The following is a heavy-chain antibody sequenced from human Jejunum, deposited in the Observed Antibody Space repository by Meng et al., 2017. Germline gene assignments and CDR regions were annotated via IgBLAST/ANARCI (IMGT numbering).Heavy chain of an antibody. J-gene: IGHJ6*02. Sequence: SETLSLTCTVSGGSISSDYWIWIRQPPGKGLEWIGYIYYSGNTNYNPSLKSRVTISLDTSKNQFSLKLISVTAADTAVYYCARDILTGRYGMDVWGQGTTVTVSS. D-gene: IGHD3-9*01. CDR3: ARDILTGRYGMDV. CDR2: IYYSGNT. CDR1: GGSISSDY. V-gene: IGHV4-59*01.